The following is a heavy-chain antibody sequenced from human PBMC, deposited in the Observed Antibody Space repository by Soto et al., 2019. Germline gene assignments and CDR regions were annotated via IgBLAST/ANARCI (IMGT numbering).Heavy chain of an antibody. J-gene: IGHJ4*02. CDR2: ISWNSGSI. Sequence: GGSLRLSCAASGFTFDDYAMHWVRQAPGKGLEWVSGISWNSGSIGYADSVKGRFTISRDNAKNSLYLQMNSLRAEDKALYYCAKDRTIAAADSFDYWGQGTLVTVSS. V-gene: IGHV3-9*01. CDR3: AKDRTIAAADSFDY. CDR1: GFTFDDYA. D-gene: IGHD6-13*01.